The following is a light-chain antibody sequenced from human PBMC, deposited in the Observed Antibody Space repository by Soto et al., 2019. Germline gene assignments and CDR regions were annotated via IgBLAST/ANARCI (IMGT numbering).Light chain of an antibody. CDR2: AAS. V-gene: IGKV1-39*01. CDR1: QTISGY. CDR3: QQNYSIPQT. J-gene: IGKJ1*01. Sequence: DIQMTQSPSSLSASVGDRVTITCRASQTISGYLNWYQQKPGKAPKFLIYAASSSESGVPSRFSGSGSGTDFTLTISSLQHEDFETYYCQQNYSIPQTLGQGTKVDIK.